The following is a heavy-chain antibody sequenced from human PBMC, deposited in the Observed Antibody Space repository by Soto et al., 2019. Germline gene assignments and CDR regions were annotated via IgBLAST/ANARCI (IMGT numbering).Heavy chain of an antibody. Sequence: GGSLRLSCAASGFTFSSYGMHWVRQAPGKGLEWVAVIWYDGSNKYYADSVKGRFTISRDNSKNTLYLQMNSLRAEDTAVYYCARGVVVPAAYGMDVWGQGTTVTV. CDR2: IWYDGSNK. CDR1: GFTFSSYG. D-gene: IGHD2-2*01. V-gene: IGHV3-33*01. CDR3: ARGVVVPAAYGMDV. J-gene: IGHJ6*02.